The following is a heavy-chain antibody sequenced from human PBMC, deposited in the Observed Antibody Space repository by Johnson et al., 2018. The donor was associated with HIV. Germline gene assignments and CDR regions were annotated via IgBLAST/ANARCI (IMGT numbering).Heavy chain of an antibody. J-gene: IGHJ3*02. Sequence: VQLVESGGGVVQPGRSLRLSCAASGFTFSSYAMHWVRQAPGKGLEWVAVISYDGSNTYYADSVKGRFTISRDNSKNTLYLQMNSLRAEDTAVYYCAKALARYSSGWHDAFDIWGQGTMVTVSS. CDR2: ISYDGSNT. CDR1: GFTFSSYA. D-gene: IGHD6-19*01. V-gene: IGHV3-30-3*01. CDR3: AKALARYSSGWHDAFDI.